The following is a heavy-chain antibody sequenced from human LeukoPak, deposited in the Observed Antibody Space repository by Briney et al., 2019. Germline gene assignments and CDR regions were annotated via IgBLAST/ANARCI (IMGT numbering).Heavy chain of an antibody. Sequence: GGSLRLSCAASGFTFSTYEMNWVRQAPGKGLEWVSAISGSGGSTYYADSVKGRFTISRDNSKNTLYLQMNSLRAEDTAVYYCAKERGFVMTGYFDYWGQGTLVTVSS. CDR3: AKERGFVMTGYFDY. J-gene: IGHJ4*02. V-gene: IGHV3-23*01. D-gene: IGHD3-16*01. CDR2: ISGSGGST. CDR1: GFTFSTYE.